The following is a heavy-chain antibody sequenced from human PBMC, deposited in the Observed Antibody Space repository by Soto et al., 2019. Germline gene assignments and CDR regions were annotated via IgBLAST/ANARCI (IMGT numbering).Heavy chain of an antibody. Sequence: QVQLQQWGAGLLKPSETLSLTCAVYGGSFSGYYWSWIRQPPGKGLEWIGEINHSGSTNYNPSLKSRVTISVDTSKNQFSLKLSSVTAADTAVYYCARGGGRYCSSTSCYSSIWGQGTLVTVSS. V-gene: IGHV4-34*01. CDR2: INHSGST. D-gene: IGHD2-2*01. J-gene: IGHJ4*02. CDR1: GGSFSGYY. CDR3: ARGGGRYCSSTSCYSSI.